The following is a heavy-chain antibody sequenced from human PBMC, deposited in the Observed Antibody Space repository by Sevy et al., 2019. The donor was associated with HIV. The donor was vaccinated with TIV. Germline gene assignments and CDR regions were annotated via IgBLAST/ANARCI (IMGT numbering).Heavy chain of an antibody. CDR1: GYTXTGYY. J-gene: IGHJ4*02. CDR3: ARLGSDYSNYFDY. Sequence: ASVKVSCKASGYTXTGYYMHWVRQAPGQGLEWMGWINPNSGGTNYAQKFQGRVTMTRDTSISTAYMELSRLRSDDTAVYYCARLGSDYSNYFDYWGQGTLVTVSS. D-gene: IGHD4-4*01. CDR2: INPNSGGT. V-gene: IGHV1-2*02.